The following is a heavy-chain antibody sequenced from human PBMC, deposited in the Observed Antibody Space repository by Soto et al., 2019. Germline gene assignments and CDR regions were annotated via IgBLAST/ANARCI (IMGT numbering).Heavy chain of an antibody. D-gene: IGHD6-13*01. CDR2: INGGNGNT. CDR1: GYTFTSYY. J-gene: IGHJ4*02. Sequence: ASVKVSCKASGYTFTSYYMHWVRQAPGQRLEWMGWINGGNGNTYYSEHFQGRVTITRDTSASTAYMELSSLRSEDTAVYYCARVSGWYFLDYWGQGTLVTVSS. CDR3: ARVSGWYFLDY. V-gene: IGHV1-3*01.